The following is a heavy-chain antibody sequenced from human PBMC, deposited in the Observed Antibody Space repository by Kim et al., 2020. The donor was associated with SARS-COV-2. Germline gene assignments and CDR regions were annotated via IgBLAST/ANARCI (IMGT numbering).Heavy chain of an antibody. CDR3: APDWHHFTY. J-gene: IGHJ4*02. Sequence: YADSVKGRFTIHRDNSKNTLFLQMNSLRADDTAIYYWAPDWHHFTYWGQGILVTVSS. D-gene: IGHD3-9*01. V-gene: IGHV3-23*01.